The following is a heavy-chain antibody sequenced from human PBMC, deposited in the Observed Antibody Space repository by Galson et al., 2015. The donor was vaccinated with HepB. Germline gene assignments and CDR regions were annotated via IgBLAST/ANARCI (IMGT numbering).Heavy chain of an antibody. V-gene: IGHV1-58*01. D-gene: IGHD3-10*01. CDR2: IVVGRGNT. Sequence: SVKVSCKASGFTFGSSAVQWVRQARGQPLEWIGWIVVGRGNTNYGQRFQERVTITRDMSTSTVYMQLSSLRSEDTAFYYCAAYGSGATVAFDIWGQGTWVTVSS. CDR3: AAYGSGATVAFDI. CDR1: GFTFGSSA. J-gene: IGHJ3*02.